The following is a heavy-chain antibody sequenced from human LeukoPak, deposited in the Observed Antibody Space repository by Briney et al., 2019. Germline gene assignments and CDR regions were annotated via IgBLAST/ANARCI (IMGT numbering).Heavy chain of an antibody. CDR2: ISYDGSNK. V-gene: IGHV3-30*03. CDR1: GFTFSSYG. J-gene: IGHJ4*02. Sequence: GGSLRLSCAASGFTFSSYGMHWVRQAPGKGLEWVAVISYDGSNKYYADSVKGRFTISRDNSKNTLYLQMNSLRAEDTAVYYCATLFYYYDSSGADYWGQGTLVTVSS. CDR3: ATLFYYYDSSGADY. D-gene: IGHD3-22*01.